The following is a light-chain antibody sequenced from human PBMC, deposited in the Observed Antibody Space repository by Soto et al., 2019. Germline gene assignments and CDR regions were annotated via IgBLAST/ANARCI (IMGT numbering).Light chain of an antibody. CDR3: QQANSSPLT. J-gene: IGKJ3*01. Sequence: DIQMTQSPSFVSASEGDRVTIAGRASQGISTWVVWYQQKTGAPPKILIHSSSNLQSGVPSRFSGSGSGTDCTLTFSRLQPEDFATYYCQQANSSPLTFGPGTKVDIK. V-gene: IGKV1-12*01. CDR2: SSS. CDR1: QGISTW.